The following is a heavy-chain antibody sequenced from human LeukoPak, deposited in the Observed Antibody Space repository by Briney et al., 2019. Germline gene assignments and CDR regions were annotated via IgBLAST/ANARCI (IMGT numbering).Heavy chain of an antibody. D-gene: IGHD6-6*01. Sequence: PSETLSLTCTVSGGSISSSSYYWGWIRQPPGKGLEWIGYIYYSGSTNYNPSLKSRVTISVDTSKNQFSLKLSSVTAADTAVYYCARDRGYSSSSHYYYGMDVWGQGTTVTVSS. CDR2: IYYSGST. CDR3: ARDRGYSSSSHYYYGMDV. J-gene: IGHJ6*02. V-gene: IGHV4-61*01. CDR1: GGSISSSSYY.